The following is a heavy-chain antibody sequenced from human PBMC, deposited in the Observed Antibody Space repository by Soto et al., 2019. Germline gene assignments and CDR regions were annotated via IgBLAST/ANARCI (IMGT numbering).Heavy chain of an antibody. CDR2: IYYSGST. CDR3: AREGPLGYCSGGSCYSFDY. J-gene: IGHJ4*02. CDR1: GGSISSGGYY. Sequence: QVQLQESGPGLVKPSQTLSLTCTVSGGSISSGGYYWSWIRQHPGKGLEWIGYIYYSGSTYYNPSRESRFTMSVDTSKNQFSLKLSSVTAADTAVYYCAREGPLGYCSGGSCYSFDYWGQGTLVTVSS. D-gene: IGHD2-15*01. V-gene: IGHV4-31*03.